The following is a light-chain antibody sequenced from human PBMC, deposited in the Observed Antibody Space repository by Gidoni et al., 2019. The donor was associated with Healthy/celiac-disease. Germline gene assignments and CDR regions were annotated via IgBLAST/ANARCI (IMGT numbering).Light chain of an antibody. J-gene: IGKJ2*01. Sequence: IQLNQSPSSLSASVGDIVTIPCRASQGISTALAWYQQEPGKAPKPLLYGASSVESGVPSRFSRSVSETDFTLTIRSLQPEDFATYYCQQFNSYPQTFGQXTKLEIK. CDR3: QQFNSYPQT. V-gene: IGKV1-13*02. CDR1: QGISTA. CDR2: GAS.